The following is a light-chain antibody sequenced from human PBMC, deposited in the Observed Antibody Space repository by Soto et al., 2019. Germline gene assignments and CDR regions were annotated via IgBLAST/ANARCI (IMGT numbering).Light chain of an antibody. Sequence: ILMTQSPLSLPVTPGEPASISCRSSQSLLHSNGYNYLDWYLQKPGQSPQLLIYLGSNRASGVPDRFSGSGSGTDFTLKISRVEAEDVGVYYCMQALQTPRTFGHGTKVDIK. V-gene: IGKV2-28*01. CDR1: QSLLHSNGYNY. CDR2: LGS. J-gene: IGKJ1*01. CDR3: MQALQTPRT.